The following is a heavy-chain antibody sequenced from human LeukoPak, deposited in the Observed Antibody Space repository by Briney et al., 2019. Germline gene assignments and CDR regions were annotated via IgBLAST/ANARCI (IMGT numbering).Heavy chain of an antibody. D-gene: IGHD3-3*01. V-gene: IGHV1-18*01. CDR2: ISAYNGNT. J-gene: IGHJ6*03. CDR1: GYTFTSYG. Sequence: GASGKVSCKASGYTFTSYGISWVRQAPGQGLEWMGGISAYNGNTNYAQKLQGRVTMTTATSTSTAYMQLRSLRSDDTAVYYCARYYDFWSGYNTDYYYYYMDVWRKGTTVTVSS. CDR3: ARYYDFWSGYNTDYYYYYMDV.